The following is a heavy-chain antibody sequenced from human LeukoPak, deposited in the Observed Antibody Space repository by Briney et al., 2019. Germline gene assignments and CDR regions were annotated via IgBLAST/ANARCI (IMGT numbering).Heavy chain of an antibody. Sequence: PGGSLRLSCAASAFTLSGYWMTWVRQAPGKGVEWVANINRDGSEKHYVDSVRGRFTISRDNARKSLFVQMDSLRAEDTALYFCARDDGGRYSAGWYDAFDIWGPGTMVTVSS. CDR1: AFTLSGYW. J-gene: IGHJ3*02. CDR2: INRDGSEK. D-gene: IGHD6-13*01. CDR3: ARDDGGRYSAGWYDAFDI. V-gene: IGHV3-7*01.